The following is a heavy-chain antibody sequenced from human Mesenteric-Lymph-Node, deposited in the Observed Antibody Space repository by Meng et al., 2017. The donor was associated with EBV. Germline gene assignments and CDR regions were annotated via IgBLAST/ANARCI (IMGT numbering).Heavy chain of an antibody. CDR3: ARRSGSYYGYFDY. J-gene: IGHJ4*02. Sequence: QAHLADSGPGLVKPSQTVSLTCAVSGGSIAGGSYWSWVRQPPGKGLEWIAFIHYSGDTYYNPSLKSRLTISVDTSKDQFSLRLRSVTAADTAVYYCARRSGSYYGYFDYWGQGTLVTVSS. CDR1: GGSIAGGSY. V-gene: IGHV4-30-4*01. D-gene: IGHD1-26*01. CDR2: IHYSGDT.